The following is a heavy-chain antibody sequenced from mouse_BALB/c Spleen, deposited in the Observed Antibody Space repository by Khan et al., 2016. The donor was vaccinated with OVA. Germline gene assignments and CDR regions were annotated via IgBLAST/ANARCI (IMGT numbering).Heavy chain of an antibody. CDR2: INTYTGEP. CDR1: GYTFTNNG. J-gene: IGHJ2*01. CDR3: ARSRPHYYGSRYFDY. V-gene: IGHV9-3-1*01. D-gene: IGHD1-1*01. Sequence: QIQLVQSGPELKKPEETIKISCKASGYTFTNNGVNWVKQAPGKGLKWMGWINTYTGEPTYADDFKGRFAFSLEISASTAYLQFNNLKNEDTATYFCARSRPHYYGSRYFDYWGQGTTLTVSS.